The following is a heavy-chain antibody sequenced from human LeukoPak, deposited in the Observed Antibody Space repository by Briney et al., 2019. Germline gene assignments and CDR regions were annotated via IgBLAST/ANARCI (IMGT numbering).Heavy chain of an antibody. J-gene: IGHJ4*02. CDR1: GFTFSSYA. CDR3: AKESTNRYNWNYGDY. D-gene: IGHD1-20*01. Sequence: GGSLRLSCAASGFTFSSYAMSWVRQAPGKGLERVSAISGSGGSTYYADSVKGRFTISRDNSKNTLYLQMNSLRAEDTAVYYCAKESTNRYNWNYGDYWGQGTLVTVSS. CDR2: ISGSGGST. V-gene: IGHV3-23*01.